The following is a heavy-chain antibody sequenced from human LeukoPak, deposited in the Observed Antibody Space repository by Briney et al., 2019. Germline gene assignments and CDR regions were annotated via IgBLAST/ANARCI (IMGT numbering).Heavy chain of an antibody. CDR2: IYYSGST. D-gene: IGHD7-27*01. CDR1: GDSFTSVTDY. Sequence: SGTLSLTCTVSGDSFTSVTDYWAWIRQPPGKGLEWIGYIYYSGSTNYNPSLKSRVTISVDTSKNQFSLKLSSVTAADTAVYYCARSHNWGSPRGHFDYWGQGTLVTVSS. J-gene: IGHJ4*02. V-gene: IGHV4-61*01. CDR3: ARSHNWGSPRGHFDY.